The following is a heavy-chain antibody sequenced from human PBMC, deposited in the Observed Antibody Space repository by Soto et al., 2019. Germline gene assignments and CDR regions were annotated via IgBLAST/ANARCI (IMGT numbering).Heavy chain of an antibody. Sequence: GASVQVSCKATGYTFSAYTMNWVRQAPGQSLEWMGWINAGSGNTKYSQNFQGRVSITRDTSASTVHMELTGLTSEDTAVYYCARDTETLGPRANDALYIWGQ. CDR2: INAGSGNT. CDR1: GYTFSAYT. CDR3: ARDTETLGPRANDALYI. D-gene: IGHD3-3*02. V-gene: IGHV1-3*01. J-gene: IGHJ3*02.